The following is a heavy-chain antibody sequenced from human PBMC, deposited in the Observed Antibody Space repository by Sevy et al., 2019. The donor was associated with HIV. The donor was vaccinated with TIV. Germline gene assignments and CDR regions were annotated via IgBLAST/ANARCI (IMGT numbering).Heavy chain of an antibody. CDR3: ARGSSSGWYTTLYYYGMDV. D-gene: IGHD6-19*01. Sequence: SQTLSLTCAISGDSVSSNSAAWNWIRQSPSRGLEWLGRTYYRSKWYNDYAVSVKSRITINPDTSKNQFSLQLHSVTPEDTAVSYCARGSSSGWYTTLYYYGMDVWGQGTTVTVSS. CDR2: TYYRSKWYN. CDR1: GDSVSSNSAA. V-gene: IGHV6-1*01. J-gene: IGHJ6*02.